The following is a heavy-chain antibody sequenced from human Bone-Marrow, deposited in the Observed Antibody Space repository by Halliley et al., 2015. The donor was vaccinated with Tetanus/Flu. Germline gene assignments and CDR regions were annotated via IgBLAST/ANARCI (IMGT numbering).Heavy chain of an antibody. CDR3: ARYSSSSYGMDV. Sequence: QLVQSGAEVKRPGGSLRISCKGSGYSFTTYWITWVRQMPGKGLEWMGRIAPSDSYANYSPSLHGDVTISVDKSINTAYLQWSRLKASDTAIYYCARYSSSSYGMDVWGQGTTVTVSS. J-gene: IGHJ6*02. V-gene: IGHV5-10-1*01. CDR2: IAPSDSYA. D-gene: IGHD6-6*01. CDR1: GYSFTTYW.